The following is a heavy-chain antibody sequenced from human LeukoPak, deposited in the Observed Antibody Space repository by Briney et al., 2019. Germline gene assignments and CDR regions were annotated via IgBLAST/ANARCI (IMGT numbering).Heavy chain of an antibody. CDR2: INSDGSST. J-gene: IGHJ5*02. Sequence: GGSLGLSCAASGFTFSSYWMHWVRQAPGKGLVWVSRINSDGSSTSYADSVKGRFTISRDNAKNTLYLQMNSLRAEDTAVYYCARGAAAAGRNWFDPWGQGTLVTVSS. CDR1: GFTFSSYW. V-gene: IGHV3-74*01. CDR3: ARGAAAAGRNWFDP. D-gene: IGHD6-13*01.